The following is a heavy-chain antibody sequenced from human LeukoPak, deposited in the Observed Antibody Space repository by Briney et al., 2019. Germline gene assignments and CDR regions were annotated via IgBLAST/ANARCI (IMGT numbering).Heavy chain of an antibody. Sequence: GGSLRLSCAASGFTFSTYGMNWVRQAPGKGLEWVSSISINSHYIYYADSVKGRFTISRDNAKNSLYLQMNSLRAEDTAVYYCAELGITMIGGVWGKGTTVTISS. V-gene: IGHV3-21*01. CDR3: AELGITMIGGV. CDR2: ISINSHYI. CDR1: GFTFSTYG. D-gene: IGHD3-10*02. J-gene: IGHJ6*04.